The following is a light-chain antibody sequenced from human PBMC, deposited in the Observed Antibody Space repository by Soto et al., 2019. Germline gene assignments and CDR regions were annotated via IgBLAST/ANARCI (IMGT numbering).Light chain of an antibody. V-gene: IGLV2-11*01. Sequence: QSSLTQPRSVSGSPGQSVAISCTGTSSDIGGYNYFSWYQQHQGKDPKVMIYDVDKRPSGVPDRFSGSKSGNTASLTISDLQTEAEADYYRCSNAGXPDVLGTGTKVXV. CDR1: SSDIGGYNY. CDR3: CSNAGXPDV. J-gene: IGLJ1*01. CDR2: DVD.